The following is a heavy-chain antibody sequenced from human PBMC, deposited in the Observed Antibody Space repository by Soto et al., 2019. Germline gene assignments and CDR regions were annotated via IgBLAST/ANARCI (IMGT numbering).Heavy chain of an antibody. D-gene: IGHD5-18*01. J-gene: IGHJ6*02. V-gene: IGHV3-53*01. CDR1: GLTVSSNY. CDR3: AGEGYSYGRDYYNGMDV. CDR2: IHSDGAT. Sequence: EVQLVESGGGLVQPGGSLRLSCAASGLTVSSNYMSWVRQAPGKGLEWVSLIHSDGATYYIDSVKGRFTISRDDSKNTLYLQMSSLRAEDTAVYYCAGEGYSYGRDYYNGMDVWGQGTKVTVS.